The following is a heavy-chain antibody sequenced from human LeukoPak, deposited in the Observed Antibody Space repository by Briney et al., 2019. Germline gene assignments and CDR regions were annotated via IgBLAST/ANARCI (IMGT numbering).Heavy chain of an antibody. J-gene: IGHJ4*02. CDR3: ARGPTRGNSFDY. D-gene: IGHD4-23*01. CDR1: GFTFSSYV. Sequence: PGGSLRLSCAASGFTFSSYVMHWVRQAPGKGLEWVAFIPYDGSNKYYADSVKGRFTISRDNSKNTLYLQMNSLRAEDTAVYYCARGPTRGNSFDYWGQGTLVTVSS. CDR2: IPYDGSNK. V-gene: IGHV3-30*02.